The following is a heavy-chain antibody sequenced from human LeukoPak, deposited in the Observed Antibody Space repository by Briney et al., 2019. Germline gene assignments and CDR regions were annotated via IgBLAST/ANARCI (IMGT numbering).Heavy chain of an antibody. J-gene: IGHJ1*01. V-gene: IGHV3-23*01. Sequence: GGSLRLSCAASGFTFNTYVMAWVRQAPEKGLEWVSGITGGGDGTWYTDSLKGRFIISRDNSKNTLYLQMNSLRAEDTAVYYCARGGHIVVVTSGVLAEYFQHWGQGTLVTVSS. CDR1: GFTFNTYV. CDR3: ARGGHIVVVTSGVLAEYFQH. CDR2: ITGGGDGT. D-gene: IGHD2-21*02.